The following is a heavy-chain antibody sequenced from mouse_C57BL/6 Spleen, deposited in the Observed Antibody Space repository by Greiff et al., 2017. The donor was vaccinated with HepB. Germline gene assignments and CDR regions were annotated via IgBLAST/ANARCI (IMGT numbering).Heavy chain of an antibody. V-gene: IGHV5-17*01. CDR1: GFTFSDYG. CDR3: ARGRGPYFDY. CDR2: ISSGSSTI. J-gene: IGHJ2*01. Sequence: EVKLMESGGGLVKPGGSLKLSCAASGFTFSDYGMHWVRQAPEKGLEWVAYISSGSSTIYYVDTVKGRFTISRDNAKNTLFLQMTSLRSEDTAMYYCARGRGPYFDYWGQGTTLTVSS.